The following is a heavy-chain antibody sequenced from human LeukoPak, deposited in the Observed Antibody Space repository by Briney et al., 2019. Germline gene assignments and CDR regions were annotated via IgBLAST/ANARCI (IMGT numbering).Heavy chain of an antibody. J-gene: IGHJ4*02. CDR1: GFTFSSYA. V-gene: IGHV3-23*01. Sequence: GGSLRLSCAASGFTFSSYAMSWVRQAPGKGLEWVSAISGSGGSTYYADSVKGRFTISGDNSKNTLYLQMNSLRAEDTAVYYCAKGYSGYDGKYYFDYWGQGTLVTVSS. CDR2: ISGSGGST. D-gene: IGHD5-12*01. CDR3: AKGYSGYDGKYYFDY.